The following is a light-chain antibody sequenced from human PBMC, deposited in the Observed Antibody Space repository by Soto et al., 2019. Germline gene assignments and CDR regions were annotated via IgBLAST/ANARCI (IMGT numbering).Light chain of an antibody. Sequence: DIQLIQSHSTLSSSVVCIFTLTVRASQNIDRWLAWYQQRPGKAPKLLMSKASELERGVPSRFSGSGFGTEFTLTISGLKPGDFATYYCKQYSSYWKCGKGTKGDIK. CDR2: KAS. CDR3: KQYSSYWK. J-gene: IGKJ1*01. V-gene: IGKV1-5*03. CDR1: QNIDRW.